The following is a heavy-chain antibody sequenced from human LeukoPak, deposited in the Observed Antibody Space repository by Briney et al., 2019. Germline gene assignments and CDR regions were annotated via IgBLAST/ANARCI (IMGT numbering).Heavy chain of an antibody. J-gene: IGHJ3*02. CDR2: ISGSGGST. D-gene: IGHD2-21*01. CDR1: GFTFSSYA. Sequence: GGSLRLSCAASGFTFSSYAMSWVRQAPGKGLEWVSAISGSGGSTYYADSEKGRFTISRDNSKNTLYLQMNSLRAEDTAGYYCAKEFMGLFGAFDIWGQGTMVTVSS. CDR3: AKEFMGLFGAFDI. V-gene: IGHV3-23*01.